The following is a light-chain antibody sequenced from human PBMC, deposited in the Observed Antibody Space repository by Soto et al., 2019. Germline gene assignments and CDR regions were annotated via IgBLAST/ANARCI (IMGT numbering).Light chain of an antibody. CDR3: QQYNNYPRT. CDR1: QSISTW. CDR2: KAS. Sequence: DIQMTQSPSTLSASVGDRVTITCRSSQSISTWLAWYQQKPGKAPKLLIYKASSLDSGVPSRFSGSGSGTEFTLTISSLQPDDFATYYCQQYNNYPRTFGGGTEVEIK. V-gene: IGKV1-5*03. J-gene: IGKJ4*01.